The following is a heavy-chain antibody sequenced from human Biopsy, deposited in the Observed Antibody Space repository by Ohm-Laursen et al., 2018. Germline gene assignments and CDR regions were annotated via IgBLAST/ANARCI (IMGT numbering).Heavy chain of an antibody. Sequence: SVKVSCKASGYTFTGQYLHWVRQAPGQGLEWMGKIIPMLDVANYAQKFQGRVTITADKLTSTAYMELASLRSEDTAVYYCAIYGGTEPEGDWGQGTLVTVSS. V-gene: IGHV1-69*02. D-gene: IGHD3-16*01. CDR3: AIYGGTEPEGD. CDR1: GYTFTGQY. J-gene: IGHJ4*02. CDR2: IIPMLDVA.